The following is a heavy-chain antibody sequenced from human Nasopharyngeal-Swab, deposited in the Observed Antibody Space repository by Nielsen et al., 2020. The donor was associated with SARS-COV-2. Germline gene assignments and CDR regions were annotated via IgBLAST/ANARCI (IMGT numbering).Heavy chain of an antibody. Sequence: LSLTCAASGFTFSSYAMSWVRQAPGKGLEWVSAISGSGGSTYYADSVKGRFTISRDNSRNTLYLQMNSLRAEDTAVYYCAKDPYYDFWSGYYFDYWGQGTLVTVSS. V-gene: IGHV3-23*01. CDR1: GFTFSSYA. J-gene: IGHJ4*02. CDR3: AKDPYYDFWSGYYFDY. CDR2: ISGSGGST. D-gene: IGHD3-3*01.